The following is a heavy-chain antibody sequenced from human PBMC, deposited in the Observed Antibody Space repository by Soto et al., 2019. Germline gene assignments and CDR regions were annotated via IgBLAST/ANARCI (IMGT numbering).Heavy chain of an antibody. CDR3: ARLIGDSWLDS. D-gene: IGHD2-8*01. CDR1: GESVSTNSAT. J-gene: IGHJ5*01. V-gene: IGHV6-1*01. CDR2: TYYGSKWYH. Sequence: QVQLQQSGPGLVKPSQTLSLTCAISGESVSTNSATWDWSRQSPSRGLEWLGRTYYGSKWYHDYAVSVKCRITITADTSNSKRSRQLNSVTPDDTAVYYCARLIGDSWLDSWGQGTLVTVSS.